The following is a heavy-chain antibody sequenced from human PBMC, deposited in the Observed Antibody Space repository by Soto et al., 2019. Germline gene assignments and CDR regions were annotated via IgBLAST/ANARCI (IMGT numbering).Heavy chain of an antibody. CDR1: GGTFSSYA. V-gene: IGHV1-69*06. D-gene: IGHD6-6*01. Sequence: QVQLVQSGAEVKKPGSSVKVSCKASGGTFSSYAISWVRQAPVQGLEWMGGIIPIFGTANYAQKFQGRVTITADKSASTAYMELSSLRSEDTAVYYCARYRQLVSPYYYYYGMDVWGQGTTVTVSS. CDR2: IIPIFGTA. CDR3: ARYRQLVSPYYYYYGMDV. J-gene: IGHJ6*02.